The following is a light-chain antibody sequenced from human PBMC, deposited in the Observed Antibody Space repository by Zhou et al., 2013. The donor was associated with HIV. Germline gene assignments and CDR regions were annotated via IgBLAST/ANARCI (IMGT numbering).Light chain of an antibody. V-gene: IGKV1-39*01. CDR3: QQSHTTPALT. CDR1: HSISTY. Sequence: DIQMTQSPSSLSASIGDRVTITCRASHSISTYLNWYQQKPGQAPKLLIYATSNLQTGVPSRFSGSGSRTDFTLTISSLQPEDFASYYCQQSHTTPALTFGGGLRWRS. CDR2: ATS. J-gene: IGKJ4*01.